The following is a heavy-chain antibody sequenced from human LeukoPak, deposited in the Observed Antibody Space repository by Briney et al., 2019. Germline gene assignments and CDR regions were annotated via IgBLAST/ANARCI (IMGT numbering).Heavy chain of an antibody. CDR1: GFTFDDYG. CDR3: ARDGHIAAAGIYYYYYMDV. D-gene: IGHD6-13*01. Sequence: GGSLRLSCAASGFTFDDYGMRWVRQAPGKGLEGVSGINWNGGSTGYADSVKGRFTISRDNAKNSLYLQMNSLRAEDTALYYCARDGHIAAAGIYYYYYMDVWGKGTTVTVSS. CDR2: INWNGGST. J-gene: IGHJ6*03. V-gene: IGHV3-20*04.